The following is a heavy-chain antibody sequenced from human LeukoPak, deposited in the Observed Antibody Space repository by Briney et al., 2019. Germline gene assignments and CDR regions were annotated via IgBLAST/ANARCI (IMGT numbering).Heavy chain of an antibody. V-gene: IGHV1-69*01. Sequence: GSSVKVSCKASGGTFSSYAISWVRQAPRQGLEWMGGIIPIFGTANYAQKFQGRVTITADESTSTAYMELSSLRSGDTAVYYCATSSHYDFWSGYRASPYYYYGMDVWGQGTTVTVSS. J-gene: IGHJ6*02. CDR2: IIPIFGTA. CDR3: ATSSHYDFWSGYRASPYYYYGMDV. CDR1: GGTFSSYA. D-gene: IGHD3-3*01.